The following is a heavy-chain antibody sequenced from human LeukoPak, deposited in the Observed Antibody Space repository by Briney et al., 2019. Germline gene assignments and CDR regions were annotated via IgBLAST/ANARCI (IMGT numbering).Heavy chain of an antibody. D-gene: IGHD2-2*02. CDR2: ISSSGSTI. CDR3: ARDRRDVVVPAAIQAPDY. V-gene: IGHV3-11*04. Sequence: GGSLRLSCAASGFTFSDYYMSWIRQAPGKGLEWVSYISSSGSTIYYADSVKGRFTISRDNAKNSLYPQMNSLRAEDAAVYYCARDRRDVVVPAAIQAPDYWGQGTLVTVSS. CDR1: GFTFSDYY. J-gene: IGHJ4*02.